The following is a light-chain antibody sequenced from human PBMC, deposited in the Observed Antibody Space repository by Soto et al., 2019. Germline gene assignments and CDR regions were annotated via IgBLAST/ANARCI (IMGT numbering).Light chain of an antibody. V-gene: IGKV3-20*01. J-gene: IGKJ4*01. Sequence: EIVLTHSPGTLSLSPGERATLSCSSSQSVSSSYLAWYQQKPGQAPRLLIYGASNRATGIPDRFSGSGSGTDFTLTISRLEPEDFAMYYCQQYGTSPLTFGGGTKVDIK. CDR3: QQYGTSPLT. CDR1: QSVSSSY. CDR2: GAS.